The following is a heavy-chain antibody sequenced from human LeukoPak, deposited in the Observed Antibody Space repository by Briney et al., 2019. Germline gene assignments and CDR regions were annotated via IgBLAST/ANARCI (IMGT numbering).Heavy chain of an antibody. J-gene: IGHJ6*02. CDR2: IWYDGSSK. CDR3: ARGFQYYSYGMDV. CDR1: GFTFSTYG. Sequence: GRSLRLSCAASGFTFSTYGIHWVRQAPGKGLEWVAVIWYDGSSKYFADSVKGRFTISRDNSKNTLHLQMNSLRAEDTAVYYCARGFQYYSYGMDVWGQGTTVTVSS. V-gene: IGHV3-33*01.